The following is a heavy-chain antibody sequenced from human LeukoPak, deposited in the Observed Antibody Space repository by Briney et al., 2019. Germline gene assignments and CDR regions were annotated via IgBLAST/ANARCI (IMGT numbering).Heavy chain of an antibody. CDR3: ARVGSSGLAQGLDY. CDR2: VYYTGSA. J-gene: IGHJ4*02. CDR1: GGSISTVS. D-gene: IGHD6-19*01. Sequence: PSETLSLTCTVSGGSISTVSWTWMRQPPGKGLHWIGYVYYTGSANYNPSLKSRVTISLDTSKNQFSLNLRSVTAADTAVYYCARVGSSGLAQGLDYWGQGTLVTVSS. V-gene: IGHV4-59*01.